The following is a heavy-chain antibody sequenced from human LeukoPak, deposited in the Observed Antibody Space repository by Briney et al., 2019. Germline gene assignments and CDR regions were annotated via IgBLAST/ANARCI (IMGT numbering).Heavy chain of an antibody. V-gene: IGHV3-7*01. CDR3: ARGMTYSSSWYFDY. D-gene: IGHD6-13*01. Sequence: PGGSLRLSCAASGFTFSSNWMSWVRQAPGKGLEWVANINQEGSEKYYVDSVKGRFTISRDNAKNSLYLQMNSLRAEDTAVYYCARGMTYSSSWYFDYWGQGTLVTVSS. J-gene: IGHJ4*02. CDR2: INQEGSEK. CDR1: GFTFSSNW.